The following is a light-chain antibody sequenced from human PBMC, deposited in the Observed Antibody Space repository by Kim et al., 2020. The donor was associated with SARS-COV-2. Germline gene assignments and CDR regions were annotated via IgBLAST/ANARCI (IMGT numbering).Light chain of an antibody. CDR3: QSTDSSVTWV. Sequence: SYELTQPPSVSVSPGQTARITCSGDELPKQYAYWYQQKPGQAPVLVIYKDNERPSGIPERFSGSSSGTIVTLTIRGVQAEDEADYYCQSTDSSVTWVFGG. J-gene: IGLJ3*02. CDR2: KDN. V-gene: IGLV3-25*03. CDR1: ELPKQY.